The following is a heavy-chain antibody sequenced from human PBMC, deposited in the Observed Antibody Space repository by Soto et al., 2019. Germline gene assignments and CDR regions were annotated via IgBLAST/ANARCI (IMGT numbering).Heavy chain of an antibody. Sequence: GGSLRLSCAASGFTFNNFALHWVRQAPGKGLEWVALISYDGSNKYYADSVKGQFTISRDNSKNTLFLQMNSLRAEDTAVFYCARDLYSRGSSTIFDSWGQGTLVTVSS. CDR3: ARDLYSRGSSTIFDS. CDR2: ISYDGSNK. D-gene: IGHD6-19*01. CDR1: GFTFNNFA. J-gene: IGHJ4*02. V-gene: IGHV3-30-3*01.